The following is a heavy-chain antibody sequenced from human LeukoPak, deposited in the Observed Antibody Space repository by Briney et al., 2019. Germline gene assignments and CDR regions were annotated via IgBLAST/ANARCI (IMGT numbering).Heavy chain of an antibody. J-gene: IGHJ6*02. CDR1: KFTLGSWT. CDR3: ARYCGSSSCSTFCSYFGMDV. CDR2: ICASGIK. D-gene: IGHD2-2*01. Sequence: PGWSLSLSFACSKFTLGSWTRAGVRQAPGQGREWVSLICASGIKYNADSVKGRFTISTDSSRTTLFLQMNSLRAEDTARYYCARYCGSSSCSTFCSYFGMDVWGLGTTVTVSS. V-gene: IGHV3-23*01.